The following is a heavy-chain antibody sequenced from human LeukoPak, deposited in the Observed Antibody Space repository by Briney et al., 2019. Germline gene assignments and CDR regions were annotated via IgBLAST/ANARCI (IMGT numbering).Heavy chain of an antibody. CDR2: ISSSSSYI. Sequence: GGSLRLSCAASGFTFSSYSMNWVRQAPGKGLEWVSSISSSSSYIYYADSVKGRFTISRDNAKNSLYLQMNSLRAEDTAVYYCAKLTRGYYYYMDVWGKGTTVTVSS. J-gene: IGHJ6*03. CDR1: GFTFSSYS. V-gene: IGHV3-21*01. CDR3: AKLTRGYYYYMDV. D-gene: IGHD1-14*01.